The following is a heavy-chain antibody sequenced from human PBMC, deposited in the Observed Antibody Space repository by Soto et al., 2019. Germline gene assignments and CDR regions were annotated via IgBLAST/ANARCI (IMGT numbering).Heavy chain of an antibody. V-gene: IGHV5-10-1*01. Sequence: GESLKISCKASGYSFTTYWIGWVRQMPGKGLEWMGRIDPSDSYTNYSPSFQGHVTISADKSISTAYLQWSSLKASDTAMYYCARQYYYGSGSYSADHYYYGMDVWGQGTTVTVSS. CDR1: GYSFTTYW. CDR2: IDPSDSYT. CDR3: ARQYYYGSGSYSADHYYYGMDV. J-gene: IGHJ6*02. D-gene: IGHD3-10*01.